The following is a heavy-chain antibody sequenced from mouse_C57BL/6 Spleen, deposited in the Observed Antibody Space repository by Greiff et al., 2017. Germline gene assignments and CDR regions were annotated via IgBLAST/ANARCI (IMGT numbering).Heavy chain of an antibody. CDR1: GYAFSSSW. V-gene: IGHV1-82*01. CDR3: GRDDGNYVEHWFAY. CDR2: IYPGDGDT. J-gene: IGHJ3*01. Sequence: QVQLQQSGPELVKPGASVKISCKASGYAFSSSWMNWVKQRPGKGLEWIGRIYPGDGDTNYNGKFKGKATLTADKSSSTAYMQLSSLTSEDSAVYCCGRDDGNYVEHWFAYWGQGTLVTVSA. D-gene: IGHD2-1*01.